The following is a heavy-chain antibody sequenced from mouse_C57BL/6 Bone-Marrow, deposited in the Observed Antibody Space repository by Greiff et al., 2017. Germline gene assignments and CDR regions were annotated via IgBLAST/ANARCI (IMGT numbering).Heavy chain of an antibody. D-gene: IGHD1-1*01. V-gene: IGHV1-64*01. CDR2: IHPNSGST. CDR3: ARRDYYGSLWYFDV. Sequence: QVQLQQPGAELVKPGASAKLSCKASGYTFTSYWMHWVKQRPGQGLEWIGMIHPNSGSTNYNEKFKSKATLTVDKSSSTAYMQLSSLTSEDSAVYYCARRDYYGSLWYFDVWGTGTTVTVSS. CDR1: GYTFTSYW. J-gene: IGHJ1*03.